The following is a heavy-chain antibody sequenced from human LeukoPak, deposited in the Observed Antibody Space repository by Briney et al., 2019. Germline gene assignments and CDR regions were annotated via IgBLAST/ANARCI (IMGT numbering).Heavy chain of an antibody. CDR1: GFTFDDYG. CDR3: ARGHSSGWYYFDY. Sequence: RTGGSLRLSCAASGFTFDDYGMSWVRQAPGKGLEWVSGINWNGGSTGYADSVKGRFTISRDNAKSSLYLQMNSLRAEDTALYYCARGHSSGWYYFDYRGQGTLVTVSS. V-gene: IGHV3-20*04. D-gene: IGHD6-19*01. J-gene: IGHJ4*02. CDR2: INWNGGST.